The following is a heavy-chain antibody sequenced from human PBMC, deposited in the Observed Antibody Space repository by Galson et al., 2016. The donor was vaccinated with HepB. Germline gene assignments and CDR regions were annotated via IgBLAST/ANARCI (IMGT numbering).Heavy chain of an antibody. J-gene: IGHJ4*02. V-gene: IGHV3-23*01. CDR3: ARGAGSTPFDY. CDR1: GFTFDGYA. D-gene: IGHD6-13*01. Sequence: SLRLSCAASGFTFDGYAMSWVRQAPGKGLEWVSSISIDTYSTYYADSVKGRFTISRDNSKSTLYLQMNSLTAEDTAVYFCARGAGSTPFDYWGQGTLVTVSS. CDR2: ISIDTYST.